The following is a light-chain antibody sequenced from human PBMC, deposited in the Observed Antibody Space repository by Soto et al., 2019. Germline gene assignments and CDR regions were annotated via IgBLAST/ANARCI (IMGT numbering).Light chain of an antibody. CDR1: QSVSSY. CDR3: QQRSRLLT. Sequence: DIALSQSPATLSLSPGERATLSCRASQSVSSYLALYQQKPGQAPRLLIYDASNRATGIPAMFSGSGSGTDFTLTIIILAEEGLAVYCCQQRSRLLTFGGGTKVDI. J-gene: IGKJ4*01. V-gene: IGKV3-11*01. CDR2: DAS.